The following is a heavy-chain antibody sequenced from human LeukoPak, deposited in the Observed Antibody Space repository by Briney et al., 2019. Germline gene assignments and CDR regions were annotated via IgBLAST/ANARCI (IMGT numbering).Heavy chain of an antibody. J-gene: IGHJ4*02. Sequence: SETLSLTCTVSGGSISSSSYYWGWIRQPPGKGLEWIGSIYYSGSTYYNPSLKSRVTISVDTSKNQFSLKLSSVTAADTAVYYCARLLEQQLVRRVDYWGQGTLVAVSS. CDR3: ARLLEQQLVRRVDY. CDR1: GGSISSSSYY. D-gene: IGHD6-13*01. CDR2: IYYSGST. V-gene: IGHV4-39*01.